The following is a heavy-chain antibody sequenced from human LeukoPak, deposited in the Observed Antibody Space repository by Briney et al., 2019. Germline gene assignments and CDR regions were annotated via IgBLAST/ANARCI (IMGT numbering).Heavy chain of an antibody. J-gene: IGHJ1*01. Sequence: SETLSLTCTVSGGSISSYYWSWIRQPPGKGLEWIGYIYYSGSTNYNPSLKSRVTISVDTSKNQFSLKLSSVTAADTAVYYCARDGAAAGECFQHWGQGTLVTVSS. CDR2: IYYSGST. V-gene: IGHV4-59*01. CDR3: ARDGAAAGECFQH. D-gene: IGHD6-13*01. CDR1: GGSISSYY.